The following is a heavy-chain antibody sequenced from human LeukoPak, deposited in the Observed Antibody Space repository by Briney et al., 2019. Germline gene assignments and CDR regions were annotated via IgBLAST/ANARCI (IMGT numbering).Heavy chain of an antibody. Sequence: PSETLSLTCTVSGGSISSSSFYWGWIRQPPGKGLEWIGTIYYSGSTYYNASLKSRVTISVDTSKKQFSLKLSSVTAADTAVYYCARDQSRAPGFSWGQGTLVTVSS. CDR3: ARDQSRAPGFS. CDR1: GGSISSSSFY. J-gene: IGHJ4*02. D-gene: IGHD3-9*01. CDR2: IYYSGST. V-gene: IGHV4-39*02.